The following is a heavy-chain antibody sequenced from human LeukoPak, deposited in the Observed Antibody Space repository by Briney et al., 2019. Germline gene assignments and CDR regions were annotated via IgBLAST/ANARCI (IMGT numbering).Heavy chain of an antibody. CDR1: GFTFSGFW. V-gene: IGHV4-39*01. J-gene: IGHJ6*02. D-gene: IGHD6-19*01. CDR3: ARHYSSGQIYYYYYGVDV. Sequence: GSLRLSCAASGFTFSGFWMSWVRRAPGKGLEWIGSIYYSGSTYYNPSLKSRVTISVDTSKNQFSLKLSSVTAADTAVYYCARHYSSGQIYYYYYGVDVWGQGTTVTVSS. CDR2: IYYSGST.